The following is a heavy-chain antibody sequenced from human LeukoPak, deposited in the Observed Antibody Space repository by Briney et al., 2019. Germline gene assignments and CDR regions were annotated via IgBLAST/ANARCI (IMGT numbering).Heavy chain of an antibody. V-gene: IGHV3-7*01. J-gene: IGHJ5*02. D-gene: IGHD6-13*01. CDR2: IKQDGSEK. Sequence: GGSLRLSCAASGFTFSSYWMGWVRQAPGKGLEWVANIKQDGSEKYYVDSVKGRFTISRDNAKNSLYLQMNSLRAEDTAVYYCARDYDSSSWAPFDPWGQRTLVTVSS. CDR3: ARDYDSSSWAPFDP. CDR1: GFTFSSYW.